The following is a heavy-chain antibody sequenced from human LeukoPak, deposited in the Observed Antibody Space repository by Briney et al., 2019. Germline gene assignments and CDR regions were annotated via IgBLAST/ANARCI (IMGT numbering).Heavy chain of an antibody. CDR1: GYSISSSYY. D-gene: IGHD2-8*02. CDR3: ARDTGGLFDY. J-gene: IGHJ4*02. V-gene: IGHV4-38-2*02. CDR2: IYYSGST. Sequence: SETLSLTCTVSGYSISSSYYWGWIRQPPGKGLEWIGSIYYSGSTYYNPSLKSRVTISVDTSKNQFSLKLSSVTAADTAVYYCARDTGGLFDYWGQGTLVTVSS.